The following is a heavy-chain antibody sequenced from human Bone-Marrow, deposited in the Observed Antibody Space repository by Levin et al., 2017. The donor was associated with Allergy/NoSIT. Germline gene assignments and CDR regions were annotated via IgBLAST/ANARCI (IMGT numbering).Heavy chain of an antibody. CDR2: MNPNSGNT. CDR3: ARGRGRAWLGAFDYYYYGMDV. J-gene: IGHJ6*02. V-gene: IGHV1-8*01. CDR1: GYTFTSYD. Sequence: GASVKVSCKASGYTFTSYDINWVRQATGQGLEWMGWMNPNSGNTGYAQKFQGRVTMTRNTSISTAYMELSSLRSEDTAVYYCARGRGRAWLGAFDYYYYGMDVWGQGTTVTVSS. D-gene: IGHD3-16*01.